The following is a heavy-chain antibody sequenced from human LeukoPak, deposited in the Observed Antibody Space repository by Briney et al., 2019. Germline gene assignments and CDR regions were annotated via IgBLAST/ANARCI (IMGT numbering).Heavy chain of an antibody. J-gene: IGHJ4*02. Sequence: GGSLRLSCATSGFTFSSYGFHWVRQALGKGLEWVAVISYDGSNKYYADSVKGRFTISRDNSKNTLYLQMNSLRAEDTAVYYCASDPGAGIAAAGTMGYWGQGTLVTVSS. D-gene: IGHD6-13*01. CDR3: ASDPGAGIAAAGTMGY. CDR2: ISYDGSNK. CDR1: GFTFSSYG. V-gene: IGHV3-30*19.